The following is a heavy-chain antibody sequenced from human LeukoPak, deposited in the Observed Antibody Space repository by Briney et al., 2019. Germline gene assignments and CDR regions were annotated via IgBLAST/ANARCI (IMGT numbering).Heavy chain of an antibody. V-gene: IGHV3-23*01. D-gene: IGHD3-22*01. CDR2: FSGSGGAT. CDR3: AKRGVVIRVILVGFHKEAYYFDS. Sequence: GGSLRLSCAVSVITLSNYGMRWVRQATGKGLEWVAGFSGSGGATNYADSVEGRFTISRVKPKYTLFLHMNSLRAEDTAVYFCAKRGVVIRVILVGFHKEAYYFDSWGEGALVTVSS. J-gene: IGHJ4*02. CDR1: VITLSNYG.